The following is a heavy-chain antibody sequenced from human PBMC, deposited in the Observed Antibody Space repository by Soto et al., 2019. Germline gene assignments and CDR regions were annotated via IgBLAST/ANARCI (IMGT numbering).Heavy chain of an antibody. Sequence: QVQLVQSRGEVKKPGASVKVSCKTSGYSFTTYGISWVRQAPGQGLEWMGWISGYNGNTNYAQKVQGRVTMTTDTSTSTAYMELRSLRCDDTAVYYCAREGPAPYYYYGMDVWGQGSTVTVSS. CDR2: ISGYNGNT. J-gene: IGHJ6*02. CDR1: GYSFTTYG. V-gene: IGHV1-18*01. CDR3: AREGPAPYYYYGMDV.